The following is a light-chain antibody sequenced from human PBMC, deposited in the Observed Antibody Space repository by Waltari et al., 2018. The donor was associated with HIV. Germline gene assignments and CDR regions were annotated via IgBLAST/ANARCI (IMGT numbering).Light chain of an antibody. CDR2: EAT. CDR1: SSDVGGYNY. V-gene: IGLV2-8*01. J-gene: IGLJ2*01. CDR3: TSYAGRDNFGV. Sequence: QSALPQPPSASGSPGQSVTISCTGTSSDVGGYNYVSWYQQYPGKAPKLIIYEATKRPAGVLDRVAGSKAGNTASLTVSGLQAEDEADYYCTSYAGRDNFGVFGGGTRLTVL.